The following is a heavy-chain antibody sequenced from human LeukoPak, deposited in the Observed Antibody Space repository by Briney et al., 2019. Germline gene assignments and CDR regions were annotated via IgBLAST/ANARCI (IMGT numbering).Heavy chain of an antibody. CDR1: GFTFSRYW. Sequence: RGSLRLSCAASGFTFSRYWMHWVRQAPGKGLVWVSRIKSDGSTNYADSVKGRFTISRDNAKNTVSLQMNSLRAEDTGVYYCARAPAEIGGYYPEYFRHWGQGTLVTVSS. CDR2: IKSDGST. D-gene: IGHD3-22*01. CDR3: ARAPAEIGGYYPEYFRH. V-gene: IGHV3-74*01. J-gene: IGHJ1*01.